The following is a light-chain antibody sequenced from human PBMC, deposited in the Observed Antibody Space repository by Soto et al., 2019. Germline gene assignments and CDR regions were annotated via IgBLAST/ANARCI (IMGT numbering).Light chain of an antibody. Sequence: EIVLTQSPATLSLSPGERATLSFRASQSVSTYLGWFQQKPGQAPRLLIYDASNRATGIPARFSGSGSETDFTLTISSLEPEDSAVYYCQQRASWVTFGQGTRLEIK. V-gene: IGKV3-11*01. CDR2: DAS. J-gene: IGKJ5*01. CDR3: QQRASWVT. CDR1: QSVSTY.